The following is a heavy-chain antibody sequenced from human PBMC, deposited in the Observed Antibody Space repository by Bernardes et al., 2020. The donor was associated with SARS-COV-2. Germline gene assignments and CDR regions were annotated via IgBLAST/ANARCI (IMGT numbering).Heavy chain of an antibody. CDR2: ISGSGDTT. Sequence: GEPQRRSCVASGFTFHNYAMSWVRQAPGKGLEWVSGISGSGDTTNYADSVEGRFTISRDNSKNTLYLQMSSLKAEDTAVYYCARPRRYDILTGYYGSDWHFDLWGRGTLVTVSS. CDR3: ARPRRYDILTGYYGSDWHFDL. V-gene: IGHV3-23*01. J-gene: IGHJ2*01. D-gene: IGHD3-9*01. CDR1: GFTFHNYA.